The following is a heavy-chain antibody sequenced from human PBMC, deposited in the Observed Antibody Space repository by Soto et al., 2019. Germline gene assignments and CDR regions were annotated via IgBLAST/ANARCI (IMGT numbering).Heavy chain of an antibody. V-gene: IGHV3-30-3*01. CDR1: GFTFSSYA. CDR2: ISYDGSNK. J-gene: IGHJ4*02. Sequence: QVQLVESGGGVVQPGRSLRLSCAASGFTFSSYAMHWVRQAPGKGLEWVAVISYDGSNKYYADSVKGRFTISRDNSMNTLYLQMNSLRAEDTAVYYCARDRESYWGLGTLVTVFS. CDR3: ARDRESY.